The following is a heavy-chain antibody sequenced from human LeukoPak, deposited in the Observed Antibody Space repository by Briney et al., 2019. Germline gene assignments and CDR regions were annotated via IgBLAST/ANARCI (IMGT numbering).Heavy chain of an antibody. V-gene: IGHV3-30*03. CDR1: GFTFSSYG. J-gene: IGHJ4*02. CDR2: ISYDGSNK. D-gene: IGHD6-13*01. Sequence: PGGSLRLSCAASGFTFSSYGMHWVRQAPGKGLEWVAVISYDGSNKYYADSVKGRFTISRDNSKNTLYLQMNSLRAEDTAVYYCARSYSSSWYGASSDYWGQGTLVTVSS. CDR3: ARSYSSSWYGASSDY.